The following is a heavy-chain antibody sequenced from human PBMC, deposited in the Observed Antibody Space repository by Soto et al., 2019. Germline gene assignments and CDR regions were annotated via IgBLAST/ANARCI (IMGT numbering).Heavy chain of an antibody. CDR1: GGSFSGYY. Sequence: QVQLQQWGAGLLKPSETLSLTCAVYGGSFSGYYWSWIRQPPGKGLEWIGEINHSGSTNYNPSLKSRVTISVDTSKNQFSLKLSSVTAADTAVYYCASAAVVESFDYWGQGTLVTVSS. V-gene: IGHV4-34*01. CDR3: ASAAVVESFDY. CDR2: INHSGST. J-gene: IGHJ4*02. D-gene: IGHD2-15*01.